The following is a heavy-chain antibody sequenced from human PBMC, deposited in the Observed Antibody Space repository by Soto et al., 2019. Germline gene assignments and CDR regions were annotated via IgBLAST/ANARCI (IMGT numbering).Heavy chain of an antibody. Sequence: SETLSLTCAVYGGSFSGYYWSWIRQPPGKGLEWIGEINHSGSTNYNPSLKSRVTISVDTSKNQFSLKLSSVTAAGTAVYYCARPGYSSSWPFDYWGQGTLVTVSS. D-gene: IGHD6-13*01. J-gene: IGHJ4*02. CDR1: GGSFSGYY. V-gene: IGHV4-34*01. CDR3: ARPGYSSSWPFDY. CDR2: INHSGST.